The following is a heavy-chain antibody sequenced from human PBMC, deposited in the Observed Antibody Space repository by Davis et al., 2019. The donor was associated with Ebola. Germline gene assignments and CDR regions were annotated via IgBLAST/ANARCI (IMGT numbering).Heavy chain of an antibody. CDR2: IYHSGST. D-gene: IGHD4/OR15-4a*01. Sequence: GSLRLSCAVSGGSISSSNWWSWVRQPPGKGLEWIGEIYHSGSTNYNPSLKSRVTITVDKSKNQFSLKLSSVTAADTAVYYCARDSDGAYYFDYWGQGTLVTVSS. J-gene: IGHJ4*02. CDR1: GGSISSSNW. CDR3: ARDSDGAYYFDY. V-gene: IGHV4-4*02.